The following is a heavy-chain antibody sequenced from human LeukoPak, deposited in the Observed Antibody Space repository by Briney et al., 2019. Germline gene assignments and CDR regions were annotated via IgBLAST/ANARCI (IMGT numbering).Heavy chain of an antibody. CDR3: ARNHYCTNGVCYYFDY. CDR1: GGSISSGSYY. D-gene: IGHD2-8*01. CDR2: IYTSGST. V-gene: IGHV4-61*02. Sequence: SQTLSLTCTVSGGSISSGSYYWSWIRQPAGKGLEWIGRIYTSGSTNYNPSLKSRVTISVDTSKNQFSLKLSSVTAAVTAVYYCARNHYCTNGVCYYFDYWGQGTLVTVSS. J-gene: IGHJ4*02.